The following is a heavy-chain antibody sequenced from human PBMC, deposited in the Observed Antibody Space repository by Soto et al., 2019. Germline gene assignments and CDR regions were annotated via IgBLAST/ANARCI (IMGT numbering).Heavy chain of an antibody. V-gene: IGHV3-33*01. J-gene: IGHJ4*02. CDR1: GFTFSSYG. D-gene: IGHD6-6*01. Sequence: GGSLRLSCAASGFTFSSYGMHWVRQAPGKGLEWVAVIWYVGSNKYYADSVKGRFTISRDNSKNTLYLQMNSLRAEDTAVYYCARDGYSSSYCFDYWGQGTLVTVSS. CDR3: ARDGYSSSYCFDY. CDR2: IWYVGSNK.